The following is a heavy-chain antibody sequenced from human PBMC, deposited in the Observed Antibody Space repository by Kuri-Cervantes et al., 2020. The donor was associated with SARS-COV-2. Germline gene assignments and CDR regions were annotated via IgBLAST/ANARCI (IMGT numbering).Heavy chain of an antibody. CDR2: IYPTDFDT. Sequence: GESLKISCKGSGFRFTTYWIGWVRQMPGKGLEWMAIIYPTDFDTRYSPSFQGQVTISADKSISTAYLQWSSLKASDSAMYYCARTRGSYYTDAFDLWGQGTMVTVSS. CDR1: GFRFTTYW. J-gene: IGHJ3*01. D-gene: IGHD1-26*01. V-gene: IGHV5-51*01. CDR3: ARTRGSYYTDAFDL.